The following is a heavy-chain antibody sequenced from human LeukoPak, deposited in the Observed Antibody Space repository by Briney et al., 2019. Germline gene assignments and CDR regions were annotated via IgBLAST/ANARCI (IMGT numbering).Heavy chain of an antibody. CDR3: AKGTGMDV. J-gene: IGHJ6*04. CDR1: GFTFSSYG. CDR2: ISYDGNNE. V-gene: IGHV3-30*18. Sequence: GGSLRLSCAGSGFTFSSYGMHWVRQAPGKGLEWVAVISYDGNNEYYADSVKGRFTISRDNSKKTPYLQMNSLRAEDTAVYYCAKGTGMDVWGKGTTVTVSS.